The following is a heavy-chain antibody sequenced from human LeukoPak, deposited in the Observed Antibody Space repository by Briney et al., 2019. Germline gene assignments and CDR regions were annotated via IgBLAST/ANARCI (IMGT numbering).Heavy chain of an antibody. CDR1: GFTFSKYS. V-gene: IGHV3-23*01. CDR3: ARDRDGTGNYPLDY. Sequence: PGGSLRLSCAASGFTFSKYSMSWVRQAPGKGLEWVSVISGSGGGPYYADSVKGRFTISRDNSKNTLYLQMNSLRADDTAVYYCARDRDGTGNYPLDYGGQGTLVIVSS. D-gene: IGHD3-10*01. J-gene: IGHJ4*02. CDR2: ISGSGGGP.